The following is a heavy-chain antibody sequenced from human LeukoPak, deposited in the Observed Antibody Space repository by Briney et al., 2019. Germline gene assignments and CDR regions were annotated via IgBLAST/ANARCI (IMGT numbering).Heavy chain of an antibody. D-gene: IGHD2-2*01. V-gene: IGHV1-69*06. CDR2: IIPIFGTV. CDR3: ARRPYCSSTSCYAGQYNWFDP. CDR1: GGTVSSYA. Sequence: APVKVSCKASGGTVSSYAISWVRQAPGQGLEWMGGIIPIFGTVNYAQKIQGRVTITADKSTSTAYMELSSLRSEDTAVYYCARRPYCSSTSCYAGQYNWFDPWGQGTLVTVSS. J-gene: IGHJ5*02.